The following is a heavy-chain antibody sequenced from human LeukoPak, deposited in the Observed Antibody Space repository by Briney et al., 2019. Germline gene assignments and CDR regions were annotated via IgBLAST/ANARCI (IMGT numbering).Heavy chain of an antibody. CDR1: GFTFNNYG. CDR3: ARDPSNTSGWYIYFDY. Sequence: GASVKVSCKASGFTFNNYGISWARQAPGQGLEWMGWISAYNGDTHYEQKFQGRVTLTTDTSTRTAYMELRSLRSDDKAMYYCARDPSNTSGWYIYFDYWGQGTLVTVSP. CDR2: ISAYNGDT. D-gene: IGHD6-19*01. J-gene: IGHJ4*02. V-gene: IGHV1-18*01.